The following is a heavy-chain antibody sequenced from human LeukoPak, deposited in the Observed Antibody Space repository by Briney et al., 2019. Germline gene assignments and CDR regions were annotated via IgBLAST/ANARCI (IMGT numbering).Heavy chain of an antibody. J-gene: IGHJ4*02. Sequence: SETLSLTCAVYGGSFSGYYWSWIRQPPGKGLEWIWEINHSGSTDYNPSLKSRVTISVDTSKNQFSLKLSSVTAADTAVYYCARGPGYSSSWYRGDHDYWGQGTLVTVSS. D-gene: IGHD6-13*01. V-gene: IGHV4-34*01. CDR3: ARGPGYSSSWYRGDHDY. CDR1: GGSFSGYY. CDR2: INHSGST.